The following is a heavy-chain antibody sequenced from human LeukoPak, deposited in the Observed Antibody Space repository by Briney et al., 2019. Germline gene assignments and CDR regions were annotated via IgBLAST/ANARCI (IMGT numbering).Heavy chain of an antibody. CDR3: ASWEYGVSD. J-gene: IGHJ4*02. D-gene: IGHD4-17*01. CDR1: GFTLSSYW. Sequence: GGSLRLSCAASGFTLSSYWMSWVRQAPGKGLEWVANIKQDGSEKYYVDSVKGRFTISRDNAKNSLYLQMNSLRAEDTAVYYCASWEYGVSDWGQGTLVTVSS. V-gene: IGHV3-7*01. CDR2: IKQDGSEK.